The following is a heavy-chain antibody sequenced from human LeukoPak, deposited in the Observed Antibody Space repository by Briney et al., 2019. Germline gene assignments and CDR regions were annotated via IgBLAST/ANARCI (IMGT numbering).Heavy chain of an antibody. J-gene: IGHJ3*02. V-gene: IGHV1-69*05. CDR3: ARSGYYDSSEHAFDI. CDR2: IIPISGTA. D-gene: IGHD3-22*01. CDR1: GGTFSSYA. Sequence: ASVKVSCKASGGTFSSYAISWVRQAPGQGLEWMGGIIPISGTANYAQKFQGRVTITTDESTSTAYMELSSLRSEDTAVYYCARSGYYDSSEHAFDIWGQGTMVTVSS.